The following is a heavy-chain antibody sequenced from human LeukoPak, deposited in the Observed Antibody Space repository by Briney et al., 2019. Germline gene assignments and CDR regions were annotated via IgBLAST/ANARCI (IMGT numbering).Heavy chain of an antibody. CDR3: AKHEGRGDYGAFHY. Sequence: PGGSLRLSCAASGFTFSSYAMSWVRQAPGKGLEWVSAISSGGGSTYFTDSVTGRFTISRDNSKNTLYLQMNSLRAEDTAVYYCAKHEGRGDYGAFHYWGQGTLVTVSS. CDR2: ISSGGGST. CDR1: GFTFSSYA. J-gene: IGHJ4*02. D-gene: IGHD4-17*01. V-gene: IGHV3-23*01.